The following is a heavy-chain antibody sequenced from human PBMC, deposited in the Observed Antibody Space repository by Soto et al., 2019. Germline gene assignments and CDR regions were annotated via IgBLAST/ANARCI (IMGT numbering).Heavy chain of an antibody. V-gene: IGHV3-23*01. D-gene: IGHD6-13*01. J-gene: IGHJ5*02. Sequence: EVQLLESGGGWLQPGGSLRLSCAASGFTFSSYAMNWVRQAPGKGLEWVSGITGSGAGSYYSDSVKGRSTTTRDNSKNTLYLQMTSLRAEDTAVYYCAKAYSNSWPNDWFDPWGQGTLVTVSS. CDR3: AKAYSNSWPNDWFDP. CDR1: GFTFSSYA. CDR2: ITGSGAGS.